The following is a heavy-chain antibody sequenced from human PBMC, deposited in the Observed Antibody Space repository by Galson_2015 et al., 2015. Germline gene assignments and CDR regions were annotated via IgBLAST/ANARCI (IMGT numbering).Heavy chain of an antibody. CDR1: GFTFSNAW. J-gene: IGHJ4*02. V-gene: IGHV3-15*01. Sequence: SLRLSCAASGFTFSNAWMSWVRQAPGKGLEWVGRIKSKTDGGTTDYAAPVKGRFTISRDDSKNTLYLQMNSLKTEDTAVYYCTTDRGPGYDLWSGSYYFDYWGQGTLVTVSS. CDR2: IKSKTDGGTT. CDR3: TTDRGPGYDLWSGSYYFDY. D-gene: IGHD3-3*01.